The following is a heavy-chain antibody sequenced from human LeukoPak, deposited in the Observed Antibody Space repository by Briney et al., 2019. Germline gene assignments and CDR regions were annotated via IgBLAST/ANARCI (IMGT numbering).Heavy chain of an antibody. V-gene: IGHV3-21*04. D-gene: IGHD6-19*01. CDR3: ARDSGWYFSDY. J-gene: IGHJ4*02. Sequence: PGGSLRLSCAASGFTFSSYSMYWVRQAPGKGLEWVSSISSSSSYIYYADSVKGRFTISRDNAKNSLYLQMNSLRAEDTAVYYCARDSGWYFSDYWGQGTLVTVSS. CDR2: ISSSSSYI. CDR1: GFTFSSYS.